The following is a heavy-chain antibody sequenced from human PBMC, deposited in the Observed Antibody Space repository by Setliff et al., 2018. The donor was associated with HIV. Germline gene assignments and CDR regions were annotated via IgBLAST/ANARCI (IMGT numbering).Heavy chain of an antibody. CDR2: ILSTGERT. V-gene: IGHV3-23*01. CDR1: GFTFSNYA. CDR3: AKELAASGLGYFDS. D-gene: IGHD3-22*01. J-gene: IGHJ4*02. Sequence: PGGFLRLSCAASGFTFSNYAMSWVRQAPGEGLEWVSAILSTGERTFYADSVKGRFTISRDNSKNTVYLQMNSLRAEDTAEYYCAKELAASGLGYFDSWGRGILVTVSS.